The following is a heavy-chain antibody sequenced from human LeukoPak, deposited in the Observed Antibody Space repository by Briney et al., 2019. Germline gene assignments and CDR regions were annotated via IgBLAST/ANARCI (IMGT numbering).Heavy chain of an antibody. V-gene: IGHV3-53*01. CDR3: ARDGMGIIKAFDM. J-gene: IGHJ3*02. Sequence: GGSLRLSCAASGFTVSRNYMGWVRQAPGKGLEWVSIIYGGGSTAYGDSVKGRFTISRDNSKNTLSLQMNSLTTEDTAVYYCARDGMGIIKAFDMWGQGTMVTVSS. D-gene: IGHD3-3*01. CDR2: IYGGGST. CDR1: GFTVSRNY.